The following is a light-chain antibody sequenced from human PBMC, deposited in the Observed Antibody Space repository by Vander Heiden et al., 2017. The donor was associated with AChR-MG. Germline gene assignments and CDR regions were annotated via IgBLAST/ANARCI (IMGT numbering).Light chain of an antibody. CDR3: GTWDSSLSAVV. CDR1: SSNIGNNF. J-gene: IGLJ2*01. V-gene: IGLV1-51*01. CDR2: DNT. Sequence: QSVLTQPPSVSAAPGQKVTISCSGSSSNIGNNFVPWYQQLPGAAPTLLVYDNTERPSGIPGRFSGSKSGTAATLGITGRQTGDEADYYCGTWDSSLSAVVFGGGTKLTVL.